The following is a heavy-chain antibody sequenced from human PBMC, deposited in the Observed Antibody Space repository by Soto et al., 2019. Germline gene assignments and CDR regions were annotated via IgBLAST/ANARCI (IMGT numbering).Heavy chain of an antibody. Sequence: SETLSLTCTVSGGSINSSNYYWGWIRQPPGKGLEWIGSIYYSGSTYYNPSLKSRVTISVDTSKNQFSLKLSSVTAADTAVYYCATQEVGGSYVYTFDSRGQGSSVIVSS. CDR3: ATQEVGGSYVYTFDS. V-gene: IGHV4-39*01. J-gene: IGHJ5*01. D-gene: IGHD1-26*01. CDR2: IYYSGST. CDR1: GGSINSSNYY.